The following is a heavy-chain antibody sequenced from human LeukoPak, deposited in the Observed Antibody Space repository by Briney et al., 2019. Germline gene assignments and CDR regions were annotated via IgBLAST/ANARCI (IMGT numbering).Heavy chain of an antibody. J-gene: IGHJ4*02. CDR3: AHRHSTYYFDY. Sequence: ESGPTLVKPTQTLTLTCTFSGFSLSTSGVGVGWIRQPPGKALEWLALIYWDDDKRYSPSLKRRFTITKDTSKNQVVLTMTNMDPVDTATYYCAHRHSTYYFDYWGQGTLVTVSS. V-gene: IGHV2-5*02. CDR1: GFSLSTSGVG. CDR2: IYWDDDK.